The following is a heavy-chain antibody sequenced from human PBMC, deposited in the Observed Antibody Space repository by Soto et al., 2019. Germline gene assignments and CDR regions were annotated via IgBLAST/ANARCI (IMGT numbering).Heavy chain of an antibody. Sequence: GASVKVSCKASGYIFTAYSMHWVRQAPGQGLEWMGVVNPSGGSTNYAQKFQGRITTTRDTSKSTVYMDLRSLTSEDTAVYYCAREENCSDGICYSEYFQRWGQGTLVTVSS. CDR3: AREENCSDGICYSEYFQR. V-gene: IGHV1-46*01. D-gene: IGHD2-15*01. J-gene: IGHJ1*01. CDR1: GYIFTAYS. CDR2: VNPSGGST.